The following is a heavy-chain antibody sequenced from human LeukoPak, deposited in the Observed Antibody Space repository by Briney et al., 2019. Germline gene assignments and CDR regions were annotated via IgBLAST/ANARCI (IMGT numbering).Heavy chain of an antibody. CDR2: ISSSSSYI. Sequence: GGSLRLSCAASGFTFSTFAMNWVRQAPGKGLEWVSSISSSSSYIYYADSVKGRFTISRDNAKNSLYLQMNSLRDEDTAVYYCARDRREQHDDAFDIWGQGTMVTVSS. CDR3: ARDRREQHDDAFDI. J-gene: IGHJ3*02. D-gene: IGHD1/OR15-1a*01. CDR1: GFTFSTFA. V-gene: IGHV3-21*01.